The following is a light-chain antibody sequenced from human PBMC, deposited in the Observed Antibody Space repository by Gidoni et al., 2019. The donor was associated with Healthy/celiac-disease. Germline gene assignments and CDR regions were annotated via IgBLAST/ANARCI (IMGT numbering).Light chain of an antibody. V-gene: IGKV3-20*01. Sequence: EIVLTQSPGTLSLSPGERATLSCRASQSVSSSYLAWYPQKPGQAPRLLIYGASSRATCHPSRVSCSWAGTGFTPTNSRLEAEDFAVYYCQQYGSSLLTFGGGTKVEIK. CDR1: QSVSSSY. J-gene: IGKJ4*01. CDR3: QQYGSSLLT. CDR2: GAS.